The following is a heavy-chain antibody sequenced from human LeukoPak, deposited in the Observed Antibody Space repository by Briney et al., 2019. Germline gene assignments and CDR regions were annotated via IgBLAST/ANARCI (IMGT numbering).Heavy chain of an antibody. CDR1: GYTFASYD. CDR2: MNANSGNT. Sequence: ASVKVSCKASGYTFASYDINWVRQAAGQGLEWMGWMNANSGNTGYAQKFQGGVSMTRNTSIRTAYMELSSLRSEDTAVYYCAREYCSGSSCPGGWWFDPWGQGTLVTVSS. D-gene: IGHD2-15*01. J-gene: IGHJ5*02. CDR3: AREYCSGSSCPGGWWFDP. V-gene: IGHV1-8*01.